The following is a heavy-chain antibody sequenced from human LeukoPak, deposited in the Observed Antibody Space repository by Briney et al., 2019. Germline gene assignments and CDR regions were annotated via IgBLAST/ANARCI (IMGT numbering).Heavy chain of an antibody. V-gene: IGHV4-59*08. CDR1: GGSISSYY. CDR2: ISDIGSI. CDR3: AGHHPRNTVDF. D-gene: IGHD2/OR15-2a*01. Sequence: PSETLSLTCAVSGGSISSYYWSWIRQPPGKGLEWIAYISDIGSINYNPSLRSRVTISLDTSKNQFSLKLSSVTAADTAVYYCAGHHPRNTVDFWGQGTLVTVSS. J-gene: IGHJ4*02.